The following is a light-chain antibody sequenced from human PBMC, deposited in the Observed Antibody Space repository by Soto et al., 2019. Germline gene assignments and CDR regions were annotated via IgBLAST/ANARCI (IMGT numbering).Light chain of an antibody. CDR3: QQYGSSPPYT. J-gene: IGKJ2*01. V-gene: IGKV3-20*01. CDR2: GSS. Sequence: EIVLTQSPGTLSLSPGERATLSCRASQSVSGNYLAWYQQKPRQSPRLLIYGSSDRATGIPHRFSGSGSGTDFTLTITRVEPEDFAVYYCQQYGSSPPYTFGQGTKLEIK. CDR1: QSVSGNY.